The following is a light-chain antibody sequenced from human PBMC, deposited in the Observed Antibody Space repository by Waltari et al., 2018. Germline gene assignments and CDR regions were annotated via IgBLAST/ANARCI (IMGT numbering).Light chain of an antibody. CDR1: QDISHY. V-gene: IGKV1-9*01. J-gene: IGKJ1*01. Sequence: DIQLTQSPSFLSASVGDSVPITCRASQDISHYLAWYQQRPGKAPQLLISAAFSLQSGVPSRFSGSRSGTEFTLTISSLQPEDAATYYCQQPKTFGQGTKVEIK. CDR2: AAF. CDR3: QQPKT.